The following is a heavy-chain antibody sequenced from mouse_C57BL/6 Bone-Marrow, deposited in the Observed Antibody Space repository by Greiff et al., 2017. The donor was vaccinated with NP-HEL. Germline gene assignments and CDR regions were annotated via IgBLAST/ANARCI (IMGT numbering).Heavy chain of an antibody. Sequence: QVQLQQSGAELVRPGASVTLSCKASGYTFTDYEMHWVKQTPVHGLEWIGAIDPETGGTAYNQKFKGKAILTADKSSSTAYMELRSLTSEDSAVYYCTREEDWDAWFAYWGQGTLVTVAA. CDR3: TREEDWDAWFAY. J-gene: IGHJ3*01. D-gene: IGHD4-1*01. CDR2: IDPETGGT. CDR1: GYTFTDYE. V-gene: IGHV1-15*01.